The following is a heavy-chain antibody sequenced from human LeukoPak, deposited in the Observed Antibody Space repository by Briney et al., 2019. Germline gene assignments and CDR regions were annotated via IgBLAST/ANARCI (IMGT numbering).Heavy chain of an antibody. CDR3: ASEEDSSGTFDY. D-gene: IGHD3-22*01. CDR1: GYTFTSYY. Sequence: ASVKVSCKASGYTFTSYYMHWVRQAPGQGLEGMGIINPSGGSTNYAQKFQGRVTMTRDTSTNTVYMELSSLRSEDTAVYYCASEEDSSGTFDYWGQGTLVTVSS. J-gene: IGHJ4*02. CDR2: INPSGGST. V-gene: IGHV1-46*01.